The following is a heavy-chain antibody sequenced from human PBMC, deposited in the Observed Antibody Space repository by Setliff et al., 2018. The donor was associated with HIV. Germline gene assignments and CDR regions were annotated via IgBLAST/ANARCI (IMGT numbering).Heavy chain of an antibody. V-gene: IGHV1-45*02. CDR3: ARSSRANEAFDV. J-gene: IGHJ3*01. CDR1: GYTFTRYF. CDR2: FTPFNDNT. Sequence: SVKVSCKASGYTFTRYFMHWVRQAPGQALEWMGWFTPFNDNTNYAQKYRGRISITRDRSMSTAYMELSSLRSEDTGMYYCARSSRANEAFDVWGQGTMVTVTS.